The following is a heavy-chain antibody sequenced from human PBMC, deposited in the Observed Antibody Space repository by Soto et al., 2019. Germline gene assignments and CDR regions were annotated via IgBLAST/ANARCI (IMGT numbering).Heavy chain of an antibody. D-gene: IGHD3-22*01. CDR3: AREGEYYDSSGYYLDY. CDR2: IWYDGSNK. V-gene: IGHV3-33*01. CDR1: GFTFSSYG. Sequence: PGGSLRLSCAASGFTFSSYGMHWVRQAPGKGPEWVAVIWYDGSNKYYADSVKGRFTISRDNSKNTLYLQMNSLRAEDTAVYYCAREGEYYDSSGYYLDYWGQGTLVTVSS. J-gene: IGHJ4*02.